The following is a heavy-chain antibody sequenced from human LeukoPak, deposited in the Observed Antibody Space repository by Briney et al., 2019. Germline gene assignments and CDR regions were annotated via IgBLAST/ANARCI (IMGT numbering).Heavy chain of an antibody. V-gene: IGHV3-21*01. CDR1: GFTFSSYA. J-gene: IGHJ4*02. D-gene: IGHD4-17*01. CDR3: VRGSYGAYDY. CDR2: ISSDSSYI. Sequence: PGGSLRLSCAASGFTFSSYAMHWVRQAPGKGLEWVSSISSDSSYIYYADAVQGRFTVSRDNAKYSLYLQMNSLRAEDTAVYYCVRGSYGAYDYWGQGSLVTVSS.